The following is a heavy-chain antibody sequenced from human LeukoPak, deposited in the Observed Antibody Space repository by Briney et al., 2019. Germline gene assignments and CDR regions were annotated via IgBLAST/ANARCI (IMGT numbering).Heavy chain of an antibody. D-gene: IGHD6-19*01. J-gene: IGHJ4*02. CDR3: TRALRIAVDGTKYYFDY. CDR2: IRNRAYPVLR. Sequence: GGPLRLPCTASGYLYGVYAVRGARGATGEALVWLGFIRNRAYPVLRGHPASVKGRFTNSRDDSNSIAYLQMNSLKTEDTAVYYCTRALRIAVDGTKYYFDYWGQGTLVTVSS. CDR1: GYLYGVYA. V-gene: IGHV3-49*04.